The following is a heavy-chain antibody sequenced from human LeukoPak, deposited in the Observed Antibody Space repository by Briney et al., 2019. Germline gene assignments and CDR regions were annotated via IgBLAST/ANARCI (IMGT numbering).Heavy chain of an antibody. CDR1: GYTFTAYY. V-gene: IGHV1-46*01. CDR3: AREEDGGTFDY. CDR2: IKSSGGTT. Sequence: ASVKVSCKASGYTFTAYYMHWVRQAPGQGLEWMGIIKSSGGTTSYAQKFRGRVTMTRDTSTSTVYMELSSLTSEDTAAYYCAREEDGGTFDYWGQGTLVTVSS. J-gene: IGHJ4*02. D-gene: IGHD3-16*01.